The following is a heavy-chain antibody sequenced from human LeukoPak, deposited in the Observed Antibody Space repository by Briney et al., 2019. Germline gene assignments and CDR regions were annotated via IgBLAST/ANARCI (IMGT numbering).Heavy chain of an antibody. CDR1: GFTFSSYG. CDR3: AKDRRVEARSPAVNWFDP. J-gene: IGHJ5*02. D-gene: IGHD1-26*01. Sequence: GGSLRLSCAASGFTFSSYGMHWVRQTPGKGLEWVAVISYDGSNKYYADSVKGRFTISRDNSKNTLYLQMNSLRAEDTAVYYCAKDRRVEARSPAVNWFDPWGQGTLVTVSS. V-gene: IGHV3-30*18. CDR2: ISYDGSNK.